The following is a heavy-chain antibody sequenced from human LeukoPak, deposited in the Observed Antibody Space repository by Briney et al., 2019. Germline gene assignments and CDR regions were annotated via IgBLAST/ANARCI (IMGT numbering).Heavy chain of an antibody. Sequence: SGTLSLTCAVSGGPISSSNWWSWVRQPPGKGLEWIGEIYHSGSTNYNPSLKSRVTISVDRSKNQFSLKLSSVTAADTAVYYCARDGYCSSTSCYGGFDYWGQGTLVTVSS. CDR3: ARDGYCSSTSCYGGFDY. CDR2: IYHSGST. J-gene: IGHJ4*02. D-gene: IGHD2-2*01. CDR1: GGPISSSNW. V-gene: IGHV4-4*02.